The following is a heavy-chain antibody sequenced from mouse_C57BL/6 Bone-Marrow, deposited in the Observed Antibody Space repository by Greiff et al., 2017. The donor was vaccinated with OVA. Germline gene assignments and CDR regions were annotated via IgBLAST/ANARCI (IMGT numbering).Heavy chain of an antibody. J-gene: IGHJ4*01. Sequence: EVKVVESGGGLVKPGGSLKLSCAASGFTFSSYTMSWVRQTPEKRLEWVATISGGGGNTYYPDSVKGRFTISRDNAKNTLYLQMSRLRSEDTALYYCARPHYGSILFAMDYWGQGTSVTVSS. D-gene: IGHD1-1*01. CDR3: ARPHYGSILFAMDY. CDR1: GFTFSSYT. V-gene: IGHV5-9*01. CDR2: ISGGGGNT.